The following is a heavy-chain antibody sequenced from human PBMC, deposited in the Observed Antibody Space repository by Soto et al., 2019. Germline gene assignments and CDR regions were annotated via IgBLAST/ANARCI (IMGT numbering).Heavy chain of an antibody. CDR2: IITIFGTA. CDR1: GGTFSSYA. V-gene: IGHV1-69*01. Sequence: QVQLVQSGAEVKKPGSSVKVSCKASGGTFSSYAISWVRQAPGQGLEWMGGIITIFGTANYAQKFQGRVTITADESTSTAYMELSSLRSEDTAVYYCARGDCSGGSCYSGYYYYGMDVWGQGTTVTVSS. J-gene: IGHJ6*02. D-gene: IGHD2-15*01. CDR3: ARGDCSGGSCYSGYYYYGMDV.